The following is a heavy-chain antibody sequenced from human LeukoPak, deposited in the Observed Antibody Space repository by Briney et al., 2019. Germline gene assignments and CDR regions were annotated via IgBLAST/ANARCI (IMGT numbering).Heavy chain of an antibody. V-gene: IGHV3-21*01. CDR1: GFTFSSYS. Sequence: PGGSLRLSCAASGFTFSSYSMNWVRQAPGKGLEWVSFISSSSSYIYYADSVKGRFTVSRDNAKNSLFLQMNSLRAEDTAVYYCARDRSSWYGSVDYWGQGTLVTVSS. CDR2: ISSSSSYI. CDR3: ARDRSSWYGSVDY. D-gene: IGHD6-13*01. J-gene: IGHJ4*02.